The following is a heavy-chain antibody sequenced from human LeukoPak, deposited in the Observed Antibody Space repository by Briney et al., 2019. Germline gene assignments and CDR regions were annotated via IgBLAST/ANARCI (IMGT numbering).Heavy chain of an antibody. CDR3: ARSPGPYYYDSSGYYRD. Sequence: SVKVSCKASGYTFTSYGISWVRQAPGQGLEWMGWISAYNGNTNYAQKLQGRVTMTTDTSTSTAYMELRSLRSDDTAVYYCARSPGPYYYDSSGYYRDWGQGTLVTVSS. V-gene: IGHV1-18*01. J-gene: IGHJ4*02. CDR2: ISAYNGNT. D-gene: IGHD3-22*01. CDR1: GYTFTSYG.